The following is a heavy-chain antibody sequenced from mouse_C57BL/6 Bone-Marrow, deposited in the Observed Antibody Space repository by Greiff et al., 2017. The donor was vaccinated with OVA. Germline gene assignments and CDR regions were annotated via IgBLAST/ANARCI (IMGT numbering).Heavy chain of an antibody. CDR2: IYPGSGST. D-gene: IGHD4-1*01. V-gene: IGHV1-55*01. Sequence: QVHVKQPGAELVMPGASVKLSCKASGYTFTSYWMHWVKQRPGQGLEWIGDIYPGSGSTNYNEKFKSKATLTVDTSSSTAYMQLSSLTSEDSAVYYCARNWSFAYWGQGTLVTVSA. CDR3: ARNWSFAY. J-gene: IGHJ3*01. CDR1: GYTFTSYW.